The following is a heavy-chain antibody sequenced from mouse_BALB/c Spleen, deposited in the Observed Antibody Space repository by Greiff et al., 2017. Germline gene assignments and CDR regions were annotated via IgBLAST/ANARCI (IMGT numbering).Heavy chain of an antibody. CDR1: GYTFTSYW. Sequence: QVQLQQPGAELVRPGASVKLSCKASGYTFTSYWINWVKQRPGQGLEWIGNIYPSDSYTNYNQKFKDKATLTVDKSSSTAYMQLSSPTSEDSAVYYCTRGDGYHYYAMDYWDQGTSVTVSA. CDR2: IYPSDSYT. D-gene: IGHD1-2*01. CDR3: TRGDGYHYYAMDY. V-gene: IGHV1-69*02. J-gene: IGHJ4*01.